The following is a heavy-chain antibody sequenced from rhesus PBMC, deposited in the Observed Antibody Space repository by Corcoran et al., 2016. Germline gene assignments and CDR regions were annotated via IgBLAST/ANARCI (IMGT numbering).Heavy chain of an antibody. V-gene: IGHV4S9*01. CDR2: MYGSSGST. Sequence: QVQLQESGPGLVKPAETLSLTCAVSGGSISDNYYWNWIRQSPGKGLAWVGNMYGSSGSTYYNPSLKSRVTTSKDTTKNQFSLKLTSVTAADTAVYYCARDYVLSYWGQGVLVTVSS. D-gene: IGHD2-2*01. CDR1: GGSISDNYY. J-gene: IGHJ4*01. CDR3: ARDYVLSY.